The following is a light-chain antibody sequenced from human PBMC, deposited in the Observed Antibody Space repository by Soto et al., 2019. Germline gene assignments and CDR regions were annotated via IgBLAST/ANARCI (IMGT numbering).Light chain of an antibody. CDR1: SSNIGAGFD. V-gene: IGLV1-40*01. Sequence: QPVLTQPPSVSGAPGQRVTISCTGSSSNIGAGFDVHWYHQIAGTAPKLLIYGNSNRPSGVPDRFSGSKSGTSATLGITGLQTGDEADYYCGTWDSSLSAIIFGGGTKLTVL. J-gene: IGLJ2*01. CDR2: GNS. CDR3: GTWDSSLSAII.